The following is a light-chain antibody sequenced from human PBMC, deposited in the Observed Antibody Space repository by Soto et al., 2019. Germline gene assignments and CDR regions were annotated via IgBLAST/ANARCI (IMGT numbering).Light chain of an antibody. CDR1: SSDVGSHNL. J-gene: IGLJ7*01. Sequence: QSALTQPASVSGSPGQSITISCTGTSSDVGSHNLVSWYQQHPGQAPKLMIYEVSKRPVGVSARFSASKSGNTASLTISGLQAEDEAEYYCCSYGGSRAVFGGGTQLTVL. CDR2: EVS. CDR3: CSYGGSRAV. V-gene: IGLV2-23*02.